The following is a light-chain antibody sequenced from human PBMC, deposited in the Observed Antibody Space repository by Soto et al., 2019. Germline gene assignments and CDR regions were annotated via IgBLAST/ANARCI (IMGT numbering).Light chain of an antibody. CDR1: QSVSSSY. CDR3: QQYGSSPMGT. J-gene: IGKJ1*01. CDR2: GAS. Sequence: EIVLTQSPGTLSLSPGKRATLSCRASQSVSSSYLAWYQQKPGQAPRLLIYGASSRATGIPDRFSGSGSGTDFTLTISRLEPEDFAVYYCQQYGSSPMGTFGQGTKVDIK. V-gene: IGKV3-20*01.